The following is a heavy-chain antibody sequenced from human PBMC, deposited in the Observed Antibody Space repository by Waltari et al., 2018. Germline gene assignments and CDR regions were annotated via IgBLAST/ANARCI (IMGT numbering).Heavy chain of an antibody. D-gene: IGHD3-10*01. CDR1: GGSISSSSYY. V-gene: IGHV4-39*07. CDR3: ASITMARELWYFDL. Sequence: QLQLQESGPGLVKPSETLSLTCTVSGGSISSSSYYWGWIRQPPGKGLEWIGSIYYSGSTYYNPSLKSRVTISVDTSKNQFSLKLSSVTAADTAVYYWASITMARELWYFDLWGRGTLVTVSS. J-gene: IGHJ2*01. CDR2: IYYSGST.